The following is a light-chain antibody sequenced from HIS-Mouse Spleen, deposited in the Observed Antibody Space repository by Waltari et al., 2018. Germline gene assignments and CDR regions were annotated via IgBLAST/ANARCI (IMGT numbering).Light chain of an antibody. J-gene: IGLJ2*01. V-gene: IGLV2-14*03. CDR3: SSYTSSSFNVV. CDR2: DVS. CDR1: SSDVGGYNY. Sequence: QSALTQPASVSGSPGQSITISCTGTSSDVGGYNYVSWYQQHPGKAPKLVIYDVSNRPSGVSNRFDGYKSGNTASLTISGLQAEDEADYYCSSYTSSSFNVVFGGGTKLTVL.